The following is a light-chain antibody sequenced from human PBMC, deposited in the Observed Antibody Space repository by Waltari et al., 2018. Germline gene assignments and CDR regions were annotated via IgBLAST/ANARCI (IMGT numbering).Light chain of an antibody. Sequence: QSTLTQPASVSGSPGQSITLSCTGTSTDIGNYALVSWYQQRPGEAPKLLMYGATKRPSGVSNRFSGSKSGKTASLTISGLQTEDEADYYCFSFVAANSFVFGPGTKVTVL. J-gene: IGLJ1*01. CDR2: GAT. V-gene: IGLV2-23*01. CDR1: STDIGNYAL. CDR3: FSFVAANSFV.